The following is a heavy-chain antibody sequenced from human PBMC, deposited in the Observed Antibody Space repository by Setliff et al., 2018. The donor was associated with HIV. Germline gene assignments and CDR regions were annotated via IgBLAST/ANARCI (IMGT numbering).Heavy chain of an antibody. Sequence: PGGSLRLSCAASGFTFSFYGMHWVRQAPGKGLEWVAFIRYDDSYKFYADSVKGRFTISRDNSKNTLYLHMNNLRGDDTAVYYCAKGCGGAGFCYYADYWGQGTVVTVSS. D-gene: IGHD2-21*01. CDR3: AKGCGGAGFCYYADY. CDR2: IRYDDSYK. CDR1: GFTFSFYG. V-gene: IGHV3-30*02. J-gene: IGHJ4*02.